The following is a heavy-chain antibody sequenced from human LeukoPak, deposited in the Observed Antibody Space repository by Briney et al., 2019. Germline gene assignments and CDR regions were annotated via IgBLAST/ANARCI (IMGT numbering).Heavy chain of an antibody. J-gene: IGHJ3*02. CDR2: THASVST. D-gene: IGHD2-2*01. CDR3: ARDAYCSRTSCSLVGDAFNI. Sequence: PSETLSLTCTVSGGSISSSSYYWGWIRQPPGKGLEWIGRTHASVSTNYNPSLKSRVTMSVDTSKNQLSLKLSSMTAADTAVYYCARDAYCSRTSCSLVGDAFNIWGQGTMVTVSS. V-gene: IGHV4-39*07. CDR1: GGSISSSSYY.